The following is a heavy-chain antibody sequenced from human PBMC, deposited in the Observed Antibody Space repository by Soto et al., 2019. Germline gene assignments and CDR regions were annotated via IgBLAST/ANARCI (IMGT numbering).Heavy chain of an antibody. Sequence: GASVKVSCKASGYTFTSYGISWVRQAPGQGLERMGWISAYSGNTNYAQKLQGRVTMTTDTSTRTAHKELRRLRTDDTAVYYCDGNSIDPIAVAGTFDYWGQGTLVTVSS. V-gene: IGHV1-18*01. CDR3: DGNSIDPIAVAGTFDY. D-gene: IGHD6-19*01. CDR2: ISAYSGNT. CDR1: GYTFTSYG. J-gene: IGHJ4*02.